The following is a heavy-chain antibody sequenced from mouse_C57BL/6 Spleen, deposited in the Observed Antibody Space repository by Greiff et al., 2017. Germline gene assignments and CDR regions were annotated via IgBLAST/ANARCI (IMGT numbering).Heavy chain of an antibody. CDR3: ARDYYGSRPFDY. J-gene: IGHJ2*01. CDR1: GYAFSSYW. CDR2: IYPGDGAT. V-gene: IGHV1-80*01. D-gene: IGHD1-1*01. Sequence: VQLQQSGAELVKPGASVKISCKASGYAFSSYWMNWVKQRPGKGLEWIGQIYPGDGATNYNGKFKGKATLTADKSSSTAYMQLSSLTSEDSAVYFCARDYYGSRPFDYWGQGTTLTVSS.